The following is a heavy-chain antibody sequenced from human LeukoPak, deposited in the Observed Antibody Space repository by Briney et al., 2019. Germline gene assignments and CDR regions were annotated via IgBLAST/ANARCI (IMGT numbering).Heavy chain of an antibody. D-gene: IGHD6-19*01. V-gene: IGHV4-39*07. CDR3: ARVRQWPYWYFDL. Sequence: PSETLSLTCTVSGGSISSSSYYWGWIRQPPGKGLEWIGSIYYSGSTYYNPSLKSRVTISVDTSKNQFSLKLSSVTAADTAVYYCARVRQWPYWYFDLWGRGTLVTVSS. J-gene: IGHJ2*01. CDR1: GGSISSSSYY. CDR2: IYYSGST.